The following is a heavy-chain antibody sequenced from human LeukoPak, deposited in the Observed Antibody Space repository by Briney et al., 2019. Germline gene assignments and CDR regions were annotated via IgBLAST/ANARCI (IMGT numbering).Heavy chain of an antibody. CDR1: GFTFSNAW. D-gene: IGHD2-21*02. CDR3: TARVVTTNDY. CDR2: IKTTGDGRTA. Sequence: PGGSLRLSCAASGFTFSNAWLNWVRQAPAKGLEWVGRIKTTGDGRTADCAAPMKGRCTNSRDDSKKTLYLQMDSLKTEDTAVYYCTARVVTTNDYWGQGTLVTVSS. V-gene: IGHV3-15*01. J-gene: IGHJ4*02.